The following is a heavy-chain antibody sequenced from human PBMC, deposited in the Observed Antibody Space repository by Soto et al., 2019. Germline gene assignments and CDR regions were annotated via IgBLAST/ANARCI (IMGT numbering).Heavy chain of an antibody. J-gene: IGHJ6*03. CDR3: ARGYSGRKGYYHYYMAV. CDR1: GYTFTSYD. CDR2: MNPNSGNT. Sequence: ASVKVSCKASGYTFTSYDINWVRQATGQGLEWMGWMNPNSGNTGYAQKFQGRVTMTRNTSISTAYMELSSLRSEDTAVYYCARGYSGRKGYYHYYMAVWGKGTTVTVSS. V-gene: IGHV1-8*01. D-gene: IGHD3-10*01.